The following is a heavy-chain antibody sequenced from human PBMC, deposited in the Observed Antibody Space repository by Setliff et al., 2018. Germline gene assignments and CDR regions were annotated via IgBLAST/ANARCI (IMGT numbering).Heavy chain of an antibody. CDR1: GGSLRGNAIF. Sequence: SEALSLTCTVSGGSLRGNAIFWGWIRQPPGKGLEWIGSIYYTGDPYYNPSLKSRVTMSVDTSRNQLSLKLTSVTAADTAVYYCARHVGSRSRGYNYYYYYMDVWGKGTTVTVSS. J-gene: IGHJ6*03. D-gene: IGHD3-10*01. V-gene: IGHV4-39*01. CDR3: ARHVGSRSRGYNYYYYYMDV. CDR2: IYYTGDP.